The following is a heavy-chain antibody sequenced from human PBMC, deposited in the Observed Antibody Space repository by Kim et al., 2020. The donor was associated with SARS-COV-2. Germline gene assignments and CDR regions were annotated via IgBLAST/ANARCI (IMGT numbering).Heavy chain of an antibody. D-gene: IGHD6-6*01. CDR3: AKDYGMKVAARQNYYFDY. Sequence: KGRFTISRDNSKNTLYLQMNSLRAEDTAVYYCAKDYGMKVAARQNYYFDYWGQGTLVTVSS. J-gene: IGHJ4*02. V-gene: IGHV3-23*01.